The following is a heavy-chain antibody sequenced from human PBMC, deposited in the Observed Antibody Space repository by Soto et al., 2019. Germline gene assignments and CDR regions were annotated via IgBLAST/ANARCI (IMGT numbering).Heavy chain of an antibody. J-gene: IGHJ4*02. D-gene: IGHD3-10*01. V-gene: IGHV1-69*02. Sequence: ASVKVSCKASGGTFSSYTISWVRQAPGQGLEWKRKIIPILGIANYAQKFKGRVTITADKSTSTAYMELSSLRSEDTAVYYCAAHYGSGSRDYWGQGTLVTVSS. CDR1: GGTFSSYT. CDR3: AAHYGSGSRDY. CDR2: IIPILGIA.